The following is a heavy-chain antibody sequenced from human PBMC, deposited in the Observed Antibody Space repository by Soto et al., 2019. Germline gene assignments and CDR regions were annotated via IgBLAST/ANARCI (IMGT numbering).Heavy chain of an antibody. J-gene: IGHJ6*02. V-gene: IGHV1-2*02. CDR2: INPETGGT. CDR3: ARERYQVISDGMDV. Sequence: WASVKVSCKASGYTFTGYYVHWVREAPGQGLEWMGWINPETGGTSYAQKFQGRVTLSRGTSINTAYLELSRLRFDDAAVYFCARERYQVISDGMDVWGQGTTVTVSS. CDR1: GYTFTGYY. D-gene: IGHD2-2*01.